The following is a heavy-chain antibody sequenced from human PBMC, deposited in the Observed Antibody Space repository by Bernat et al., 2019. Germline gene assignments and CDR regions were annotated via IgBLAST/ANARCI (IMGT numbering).Heavy chain of an antibody. Sequence: QVQLVQPGAEVKKPGSPVKVSCKASGGTFSSYAISWVRQAPAQGLEWMGGIIPIFGTANYAQKFQGRVTITADESTSTAYMELSSLRSEDTAVYYCSLARDYYDSSGYTFDIWGQGTMVTVSS. D-gene: IGHD3-22*01. J-gene: IGHJ3*02. CDR3: SLARDYYDSSGYTFDI. CDR2: IIPIFGTA. V-gene: IGHV1-69*01. CDR1: GGTFSSYA.